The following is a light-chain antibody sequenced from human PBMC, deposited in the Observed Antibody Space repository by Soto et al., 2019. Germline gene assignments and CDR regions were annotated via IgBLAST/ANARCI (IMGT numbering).Light chain of an antibody. V-gene: IGKV3-11*01. Sequence: VLTQSPATLSLSPGERATLSYRASQSVNSYLAWYQQKPGQAPRLLIYDASNRATGIPARFSGSGSGTDFTLTISSLEPEDFAVYYCQQYGTPRSVTFGQGTRLEIK. CDR3: QQYGTPRSVT. CDR2: DAS. J-gene: IGKJ5*01. CDR1: QSVNSY.